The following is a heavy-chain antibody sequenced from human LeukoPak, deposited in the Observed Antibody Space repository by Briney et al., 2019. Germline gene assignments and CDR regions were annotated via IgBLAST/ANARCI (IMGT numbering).Heavy chain of an antibody. Sequence: SETLSLTCTVSGGSTSSYYWSWIRQPPGKGLEWIGYIYYSGSTSYNPSLTSRVTISVDTSKNQFSLKLSSVTAADTAVYYCARVSISMVRGVIIRYDWFDPWGQGTLVTVSS. V-gene: IGHV4-59*01. CDR1: GGSTSSYY. CDR2: IYYSGST. CDR3: ARVSISMVRGVIIRYDWFDP. D-gene: IGHD3-10*01. J-gene: IGHJ5*02.